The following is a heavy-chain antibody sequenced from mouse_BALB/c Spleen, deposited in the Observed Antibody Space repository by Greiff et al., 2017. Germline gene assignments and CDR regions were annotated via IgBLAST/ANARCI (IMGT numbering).Heavy chain of an antibody. V-gene: IGHV5-12-2*01. D-gene: IGHD1-1*01. Sequence: EVQLQESGGGLVQPGGSLKLSCAASGFTFSSYTMSWVRQTPEKRLEWVAYISNGGGSTYYPDTVKGRFTISRDNAKNTLYLQMSSLKSEDTAMYYCARHGSSYDAMDYWGQGTSVTVSS. CDR3: ARHGSSYDAMDY. CDR2: ISNGGGST. J-gene: IGHJ4*01. CDR1: GFTFSSYT.